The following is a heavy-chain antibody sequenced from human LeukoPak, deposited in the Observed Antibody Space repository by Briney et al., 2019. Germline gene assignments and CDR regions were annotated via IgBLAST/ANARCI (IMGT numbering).Heavy chain of an antibody. CDR3: ARERAVYCTNGVCFYFDY. D-gene: IGHD2-8*01. Sequence: PGGSLRLSCAASGFTVSSNYMSWVRQAPGKGLGWVSVIYSGGSTYYADSVKGRFTISRDNSKNTLYLQMNSLRAEDTAVYYCARERAVYCTNGVCFYFDYWGQGTLVTVSS. CDR1: GFTVSSNY. J-gene: IGHJ4*02. V-gene: IGHV3-66*01. CDR2: IYSGGST.